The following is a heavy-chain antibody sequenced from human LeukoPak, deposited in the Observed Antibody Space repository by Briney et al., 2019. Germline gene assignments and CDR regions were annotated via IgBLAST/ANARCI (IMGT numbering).Heavy chain of an antibody. D-gene: IGHD1-26*01. V-gene: IGHV4-39*07. CDR2: IYYSGST. Sequence: SETLSLTCTVSGGSISSSSYCWGWIRQPPGKGLEWIGSIYYSGSTNYNPSLKSRVTISVDRSKNQFSLKLSSVTAADTAVYYCARGLQWELLAWGQGTLVTVSS. J-gene: IGHJ4*02. CDR1: GGSISSSSYC. CDR3: ARGLQWELLA.